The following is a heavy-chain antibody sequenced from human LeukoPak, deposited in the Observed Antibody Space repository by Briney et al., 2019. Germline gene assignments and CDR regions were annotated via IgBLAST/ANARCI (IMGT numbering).Heavy chain of an antibody. V-gene: IGHV4-59*01. CDR3: ARRELELRGRYYYYYMDV. Sequence: SETLSLICTVSGDSISTYYWSWIRQPPGKGLEWIGYIYYSGRTNYNPSLKSRVTISVDTSKNQSSLKLSSVTAADTAVYYCARRELELRGRYYYYYMDVWGKGTTVTVSS. CDR2: IYYSGRT. CDR1: GDSISTYY. J-gene: IGHJ6*03. D-gene: IGHD1-7*01.